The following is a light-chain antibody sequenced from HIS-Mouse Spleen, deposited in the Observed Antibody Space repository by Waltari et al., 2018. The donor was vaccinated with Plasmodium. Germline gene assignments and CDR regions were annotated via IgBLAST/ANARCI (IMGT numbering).Light chain of an antibody. J-gene: IGLJ2*01. CDR1: SGHSSYA. Sequence: QLVLTQSPSASASLGASVKLTCTLSSGHSSYAIAWHQQQPEKGPRYLMKLNSDGSHSKGDGIPDHFSGSSSGAERYLTISSLQSEDEADYYCQTWGTGMGVFGGGTKLTVL. CDR2: LNSDGSH. V-gene: IGLV4-69*01. CDR3: QTWGTGMGV.